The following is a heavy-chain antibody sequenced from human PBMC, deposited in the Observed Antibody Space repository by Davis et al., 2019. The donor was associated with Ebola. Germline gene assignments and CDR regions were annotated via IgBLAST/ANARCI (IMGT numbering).Heavy chain of an antibody. CDR2: ISSSSSYI. CDR1: GFTFSSYS. CDR3: ARVIRDGYCTNGVCQNRSTFFGY. Sequence: GESLKISCAASGFTFSSYSMNWVRQAPGKGLEWVSSISSSSSYIYYADSVKGRFTISRDNSKNTLYLQMNSLRAEDTAVYYCARVIRDGYCTNGVCQNRSTFFGYWGQGTLVTVSS. D-gene: IGHD2-8*01. J-gene: IGHJ4*02. V-gene: IGHV3-21*01.